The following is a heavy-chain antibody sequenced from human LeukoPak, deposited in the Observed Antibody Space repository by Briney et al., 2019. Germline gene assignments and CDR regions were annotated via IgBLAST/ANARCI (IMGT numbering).Heavy chain of an antibody. CDR2: INPNNDGT. D-gene: IGHD3-10*01. Sequence: ASVKLSCKASGYTFTGYYMHWVRHAPGQGLEWMGWINPNNDGTNSAQKFQGRVTMTRDTSISTAYMELSRLRSDDTAVYYCARGLSPGSPSAFDIWGQGTMVTVSS. V-gene: IGHV1-2*02. J-gene: IGHJ3*02. CDR3: ARGLSPGSPSAFDI. CDR1: GYTFTGYY.